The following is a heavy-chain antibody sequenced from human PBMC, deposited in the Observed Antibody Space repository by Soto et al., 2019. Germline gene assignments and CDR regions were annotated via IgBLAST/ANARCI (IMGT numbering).Heavy chain of an antibody. CDR2: ISAYNGNT. CDR3: ARESSYCDSSGYYYSYGMDV. CDR1: GYTFTSYG. V-gene: IGHV1-18*01. D-gene: IGHD3-22*01. J-gene: IGHJ6*02. Sequence: ASVKVSCKASGYTFTSYGISWVRQAPGQGLEWMGWISAYNGNTNYAQKLQGRVTMTTDTSTSTAYMELRSLRSDDTAVYYCARESSYCDSSGYYYSYGMDVWGQGTTVTV.